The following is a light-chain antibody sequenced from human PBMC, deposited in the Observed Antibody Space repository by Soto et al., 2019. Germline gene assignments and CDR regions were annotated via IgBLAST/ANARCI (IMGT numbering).Light chain of an antibody. V-gene: IGKV1-39*01. CDR2: GAS. Sequence: DSQVTQSPSSLSASVGDRVTITCRASQSIGTYLNWYHQKPGKAPQLLIYGASTLQSGVPSRFSGSGSGTRFTLTINSLQPEDFGTFSCQQSYSTPTFGQGTKVDIK. J-gene: IGKJ1*01. CDR3: QQSYSTPT. CDR1: QSIGTY.